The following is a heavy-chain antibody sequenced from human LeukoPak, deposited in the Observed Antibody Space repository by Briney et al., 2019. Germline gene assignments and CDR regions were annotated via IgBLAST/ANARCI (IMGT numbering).Heavy chain of an antibody. CDR1: GYIFTSYG. D-gene: IGHD5-18*01. J-gene: IGHJ4*02. CDR3: ARGYSYGFDY. Sequence: GASVKVSCKASGYIFTSYGISWVRQAPGQGLEWMGRINPNSGGTNYAQKFQGRVTMTRDTSISTAYMELSRLRSDDTAVYYCARGYSYGFDYWGQGTLVTVSS. V-gene: IGHV1-2*06. CDR2: INPNSGGT.